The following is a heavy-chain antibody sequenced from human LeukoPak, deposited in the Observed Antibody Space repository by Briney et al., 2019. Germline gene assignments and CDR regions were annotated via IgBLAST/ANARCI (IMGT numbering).Heavy chain of an antibody. CDR2: ISSSGSTI. J-gene: IGHJ3*02. D-gene: IGHD3-10*01. Sequence: GGSLRLSCAASGFTFSSYEMNWVRQAPGKGLEWVSYISSSGSTIYYADSVKGRFTISRDNAQNSLYLQMNSLRAEDTAVYYCAREHAGVSAFDIWGQGTLVTVSS. CDR3: AREHAGVSAFDI. CDR1: GFTFSSYE. V-gene: IGHV3-48*03.